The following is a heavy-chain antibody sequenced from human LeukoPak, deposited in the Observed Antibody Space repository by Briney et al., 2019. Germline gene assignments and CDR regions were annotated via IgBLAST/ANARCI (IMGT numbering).Heavy chain of an antibody. Sequence: ASVKVSCKASGYTFTSYGISWVRQAPGQGLEWMGWISAYNGNTNYAQKLQGRVTMTTDTSTSTAYMELRSLRSDDTAVYYCARDRNDFWSGYNNNWFDPWGQGTLVTVSS. D-gene: IGHD3-3*01. CDR2: ISAYNGNT. V-gene: IGHV1-18*01. CDR3: ARDRNDFWSGYNNNWFDP. CDR1: GYTFTSYG. J-gene: IGHJ5*02.